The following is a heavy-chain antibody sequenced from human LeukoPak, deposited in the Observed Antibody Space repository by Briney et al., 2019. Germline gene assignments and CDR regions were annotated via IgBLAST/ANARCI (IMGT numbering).Heavy chain of an antibody. CDR3: ARAGIRYFDWSPLDY. J-gene: IGHJ4*02. V-gene: IGHV3-7*01. CDR1: GFTFSSYW. CDR2: IKQDGSEK. Sequence: GGPLRLSCAASGFTFSSYWMSWVRQAPGKGLEWVANIKQDGSEKYYVDSVKGRFTISRDNAKNTLYLQMNSLRAEDTAVYYCARAGIRYFDWSPLDYWGQGTLVTVSS. D-gene: IGHD3-9*01.